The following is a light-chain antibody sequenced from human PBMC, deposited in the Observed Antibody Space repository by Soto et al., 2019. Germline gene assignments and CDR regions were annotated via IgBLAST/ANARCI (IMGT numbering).Light chain of an antibody. V-gene: IGKV1-27*01. CDR3: QKYNSAPRA. Sequence: DIQLPQSPSSLSASVGDGVTIACRASQGISNSLAWYQQKPGKVPKLRILASSTLQSGVPSRFSASGSGTAFTLTISSLQPEDVETYYCQKYNSAPRAFGQGTKVEIK. J-gene: IGKJ1*01. CDR2: ASS. CDR1: QGISNS.